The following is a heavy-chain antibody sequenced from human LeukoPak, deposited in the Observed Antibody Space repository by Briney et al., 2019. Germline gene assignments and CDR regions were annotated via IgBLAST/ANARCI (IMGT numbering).Heavy chain of an antibody. V-gene: IGHV3-48*03. CDR2: ISSSGSTI. CDR3: ARDLPTMIVGKGSFDP. Sequence: GGSLRLSCAASGFTFSSYEMNWVRQAPGKGLEWVSYISSSGSTIYYADSVKGRFTISRDNAKNSLYLQMNSLRAEDTAVYYCARDLPTMIVGKGSFDPWGQGTLVTVSS. CDR1: GFTFSSYE. D-gene: IGHD3-22*01. J-gene: IGHJ5*02.